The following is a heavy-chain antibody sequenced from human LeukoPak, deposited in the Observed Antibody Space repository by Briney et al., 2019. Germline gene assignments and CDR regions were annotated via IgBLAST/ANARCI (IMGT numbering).Heavy chain of an antibody. CDR3: ARDRYDYGDSKYYYYYGMDV. J-gene: IGHJ6*02. CDR2: IIPIFGTA. V-gene: IGHV1-69*01. Sequence: GSSVKVSCKASGGTFSSYAISWVRQAPGQGLEWMGEIIPIFGTANYAQKFQGRVTIAADESTSTAYMELSSLRSEDTAVYYCARDRYDYGDSKYYYYYGMDVWGQGTTVTVSS. D-gene: IGHD4-17*01. CDR1: GGTFSSYA.